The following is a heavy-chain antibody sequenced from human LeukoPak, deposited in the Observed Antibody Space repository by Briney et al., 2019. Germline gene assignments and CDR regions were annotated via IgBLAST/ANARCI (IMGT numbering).Heavy chain of an antibody. CDR1: GVSITSNY. D-gene: IGHD5-18*01. Sequence: SETLSLTCSVSGVSITSNYWSWIRQPPGKGLEWIGYTHHSGSTSYNPSLKSRITISLDTSNNRFSLKLSSVTAADTAVYYCARSSGHSYGDFDYWGQGTLVTVSS. V-gene: IGHV4-59*01. CDR2: THHSGST. J-gene: IGHJ4*02. CDR3: ARSSGHSYGDFDY.